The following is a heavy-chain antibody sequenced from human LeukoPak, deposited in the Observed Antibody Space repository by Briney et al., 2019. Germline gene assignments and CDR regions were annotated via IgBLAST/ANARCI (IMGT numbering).Heavy chain of an antibody. V-gene: IGHV3-21*01. J-gene: IGHJ4*02. CDR2: ISRSSSYI. CDR3: ARQTGSGLFILP. D-gene: IGHD3/OR15-3a*01. Sequence: GGSLRLSCAASGFTFSSYAMSWVRQAPGKGLEWVSSISRSSSYINYVDSVKGRFTISRDNAKNSLYLQMNSLRAEDTAVYYCARQTGSGLFILPGGQGTLVTVSS. CDR1: GFTFSSYA.